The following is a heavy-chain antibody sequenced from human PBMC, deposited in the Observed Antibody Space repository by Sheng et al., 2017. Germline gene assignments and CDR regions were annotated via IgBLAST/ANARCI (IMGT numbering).Heavy chain of an antibody. V-gene: IGHV4-34*01. CDR1: GGSFSGYY. CDR2: VNHSGST. J-gene: IGHJ4*02. CDR3: ASLAYYYDSSGPR. Sequence: QVQLQQWGAGLLKPSETLSLTCAVYGGSFSGYYWSWIRQPPREGAWSGLGKVNHSGSTNYNPSLKSRVTISVDTSKNQFSLKLSSVTAADTAVYYCASLAYYYDSSGPRWGQGTLVTVSS. D-gene: IGHD3-22*01.